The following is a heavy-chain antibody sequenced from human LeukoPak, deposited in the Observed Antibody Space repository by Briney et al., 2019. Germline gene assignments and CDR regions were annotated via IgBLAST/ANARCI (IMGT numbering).Heavy chain of an antibody. D-gene: IGHD3-10*01. Sequence: PSETLSLTCAVYGGSFSGYYWNWIRQSPGKGLEWIGHIYYSGSTHYNPSLKSRVTISIDTSKNLLSLTLRSSTAADTAVYYCARVSVRGSGSYSFGRDVWGQGTMVTVS. CDR3: ARVSVRGSGSYSFGRDV. V-gene: IGHV4-59*01. J-gene: IGHJ6*02. CDR2: IYYSGST. CDR1: GGSFSGYY.